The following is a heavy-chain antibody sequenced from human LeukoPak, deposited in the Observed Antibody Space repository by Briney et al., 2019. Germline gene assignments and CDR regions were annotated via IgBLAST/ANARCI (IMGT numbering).Heavy chain of an antibody. J-gene: IGHJ4*02. CDR2: ISYDGSNK. D-gene: IGHD2-2*01. CDR3: AREAEYCSSTSCPFDY. V-gene: IGHV3-30*04. Sequence: GGSLRLSCAASEFTFSSYAMHWVRQAPGKGLEWVAVISYDGSNKYYADSVKGRFTISRDNSKNTLYLQMNSLRAEDTAVYYCAREAEYCSSTSCPFDYWGQGTLVTVSS. CDR1: EFTFSSYA.